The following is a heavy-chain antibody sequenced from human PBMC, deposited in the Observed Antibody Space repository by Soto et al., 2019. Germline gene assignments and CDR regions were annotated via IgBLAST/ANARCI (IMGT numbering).Heavy chain of an antibody. CDR3: AKDRERSPNDS. CDR2: ISGSGGST. CDR1: GFTFSSYA. D-gene: IGHD1-1*01. V-gene: IGHV3-23*01. J-gene: IGHJ4*02. Sequence: EVQLLESGGGLVQPGGSLRLSCAPSGFTFSSYAMSWVRQAPGKGLEWVSSISGSGGSTYYADSVKGRFTISRDRSKNTVYLQMNTLRAEDTAVYYCAKDRERSPNDSWGQGILVTVSS.